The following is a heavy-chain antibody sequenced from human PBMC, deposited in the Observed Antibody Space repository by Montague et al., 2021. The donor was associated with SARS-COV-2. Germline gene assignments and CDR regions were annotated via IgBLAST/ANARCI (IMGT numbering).Heavy chain of an antibody. CDR1: GSTFTNYA. J-gene: IGHJ6*02. Sequence: SLRLSCAASGSTFTNYAMHWVRQAPGRGLEWVAVISYDGSNKYYVDSVKGRFTISRDNSKNTLYLQMNSLRAEDTAVYYCASSEGLTVVTGYYYGMDVWGQGTTVTVSS. CDR3: ASSEGLTVVTGYYYGMDV. CDR2: ISYDGSNK. D-gene: IGHD4-23*01. V-gene: IGHV3-30*04.